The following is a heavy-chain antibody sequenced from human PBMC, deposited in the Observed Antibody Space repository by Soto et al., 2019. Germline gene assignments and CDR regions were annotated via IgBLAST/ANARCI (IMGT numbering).Heavy chain of an antibody. CDR3: ARARRIVVVTAESPYFQH. CDR1: GYTFTRYD. CDR2: INPNSGNT. V-gene: IGHV1-8*01. J-gene: IGHJ1*01. D-gene: IGHD2-21*02. Sequence: EASVKVSCKASGYTFTRYDINWVRQAPGQGLEWMGWINPNSGNTGYAQKFQGRVTMTRNTSISTAYMELSSLRSEDTAVYYCARARRIVVVTAESPYFQHWGQGTLVTVSS.